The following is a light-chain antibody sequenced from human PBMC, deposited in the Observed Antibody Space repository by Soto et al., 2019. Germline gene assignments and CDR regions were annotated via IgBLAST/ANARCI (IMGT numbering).Light chain of an antibody. J-gene: IGKJ1*01. V-gene: IGKV3-15*01. Sequence: EIVMTQSPATLSVSPGERATLSCRASQNVRSNLAWYQQKHGQPPRLLIYTASTRAPGVPARFSGSGSGTEFTLTIPSLQSDDFAVYSCLQYNDWVPTFGLGTKVEIK. CDR2: TAS. CDR3: LQYNDWVPT. CDR1: QNVRSN.